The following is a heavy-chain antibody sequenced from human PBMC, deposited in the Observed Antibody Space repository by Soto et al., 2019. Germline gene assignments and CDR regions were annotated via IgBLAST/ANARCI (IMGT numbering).Heavy chain of an antibody. CDR3: ARDLSYYDSSGYSNWFDP. CDR2: IYTSGST. Sequence: SETLSLTCTVSGGSISSYHWGWIRQPAGKGLEWIGRIYTSGSTNYNPSLKSRVTMSVDTSKNQFSLKLSSVTAADTAVYYCARDLSYYDSSGYSNWFDPWGQGTLVTVSS. J-gene: IGHJ5*02. CDR1: GGSISSYH. D-gene: IGHD3-22*01. V-gene: IGHV4-4*07.